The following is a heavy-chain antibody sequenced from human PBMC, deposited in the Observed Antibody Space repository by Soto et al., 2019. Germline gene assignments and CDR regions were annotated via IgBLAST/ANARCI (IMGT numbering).Heavy chain of an antibody. CDR1: GGSISGYY. Sequence: LSLTCTVSGGSISGYYWSWVRQPAGKGLEWVGRIYSDGTTNYSPSLKSRVTMSLDTSKDQFSLHLNSVTAADTAVYYCSRVGGSNSTCYTRGMDVWGQGTTVTVSS. D-gene: IGHD2-15*01. CDR2: IYSDGTT. V-gene: IGHV4-4*07. CDR3: SRVGGSNSTCYTRGMDV. J-gene: IGHJ6*02.